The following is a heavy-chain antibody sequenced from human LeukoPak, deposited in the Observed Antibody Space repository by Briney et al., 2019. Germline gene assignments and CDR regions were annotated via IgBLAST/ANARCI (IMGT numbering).Heavy chain of an antibody. V-gene: IGHV1-2*02. CDR1: GYTFIDYY. CDR2: INPNTGIP. D-gene: IGHD1-26*01. Sequence: ASVKVSCKTSGYTFIDYYIHSVRPAPGQGLEWMGWINPNTGIPNYAQKFQGRVTMTRDTSISTAYMALSRLTPDDTAVYYCARDPVGGTHYFDYWGQGNLVTVSS. CDR3: ARDPVGGTHYFDY. J-gene: IGHJ4*01.